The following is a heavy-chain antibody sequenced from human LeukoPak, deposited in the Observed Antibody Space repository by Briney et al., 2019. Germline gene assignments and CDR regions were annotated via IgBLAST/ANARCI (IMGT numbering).Heavy chain of an antibody. J-gene: IGHJ4*02. Sequence: GGSLRLSCAASGFTFSSYWRYWVRQPPGKGLVWVSRINSDGSSANYADSVKGRFTISRDNAKNTLYLQMKSLTAEATVVYYCAISDTVVVTATLWGQGTLVTVSS. D-gene: IGHD2-21*02. V-gene: IGHV3-74*01. CDR2: INSDGSSA. CDR3: AISDTVVVTATL. CDR1: GFTFSSYW.